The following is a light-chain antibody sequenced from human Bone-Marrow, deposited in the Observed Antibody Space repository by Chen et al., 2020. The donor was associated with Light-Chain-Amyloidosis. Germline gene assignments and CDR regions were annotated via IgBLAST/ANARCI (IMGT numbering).Light chain of an antibody. J-gene: IGLJ2*01. Sequence: QSALTQPASVAGSVGQSITISCTGTSTDVGHYNLVSWYQQHPGEAPKLMIYEDSDRPSGVSNRFSGSKSGNTASLTISGLQTEDQADYYCCSSSDTDTLIFGTGTRLTVL. CDR2: EDS. V-gene: IGLV2-23*01. CDR3: CSSSDTDTLI. CDR1: STDVGHYNL.